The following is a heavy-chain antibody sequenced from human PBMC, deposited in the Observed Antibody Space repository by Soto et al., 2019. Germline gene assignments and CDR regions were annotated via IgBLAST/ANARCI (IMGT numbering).Heavy chain of an antibody. V-gene: IGHV3-48*02. CDR2: ISSSSSTI. CDR3: ARDYQQANWNYPNWFDP. D-gene: IGHD1-7*01. CDR1: GFTFSSYS. Sequence: GGSLRLSCAASGFTFSSYSMNWVRQAPGKGLEWVSYISSSSSTIYYADSVKGRFTISRDNAKNSLYLQMNSLRDEDTAVYYCARDYQQANWNYPNWFDPWGQGTLVTVSS. J-gene: IGHJ5*02.